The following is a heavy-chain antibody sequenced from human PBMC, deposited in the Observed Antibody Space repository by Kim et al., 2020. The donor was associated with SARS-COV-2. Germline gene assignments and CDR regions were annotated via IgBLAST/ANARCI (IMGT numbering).Heavy chain of an antibody. V-gene: IGHV3-30-3*01. CDR2: ISYDGSNK. CDR1: GFTFSSYA. Sequence: GGSLRLSCAASGFTFSSYAMHWVRQAPGKGLEWVVVISYDGSNKYYADSVKGRFTISRDNSKNTLYLQMNSLRAEDTAVYYCARDRYYYDSSGLFDYWGQGTLVTVSS. J-gene: IGHJ4*02. D-gene: IGHD3-22*01. CDR3: ARDRYYYDSSGLFDY.